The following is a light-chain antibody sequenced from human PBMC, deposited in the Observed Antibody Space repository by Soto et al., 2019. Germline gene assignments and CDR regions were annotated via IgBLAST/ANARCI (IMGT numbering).Light chain of an antibody. CDR3: HHYGDSPIYT. CDR1: QSVSRNY. V-gene: IGKV3-20*01. J-gene: IGKJ3*01. CDR2: GAS. Sequence: EIVLTQSPGTLSLSPGATATLSCRASQSVSRNYLAWFQQKPGQAPKLLIHGASSRAAGTPDRFSGSGSGTDFTLTINRLEPEDFAVYYCHHYGDSPIYTFGPGTKVDFK.